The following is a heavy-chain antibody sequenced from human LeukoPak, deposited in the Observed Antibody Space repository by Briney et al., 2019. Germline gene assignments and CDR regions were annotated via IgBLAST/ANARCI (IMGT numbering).Heavy chain of an antibody. CDR1: GFTFSSYG. V-gene: IGHV3-33*01. CDR3: ARGDTYYYGWGSLHDY. J-gene: IGHJ4*02. Sequence: PGRSLRLSCAASGFTFSSYGMHWVRQAPGKGLEWVAVIWYDGSNKYYADSVKGRFTISRDNSKNTLYLQMNSLRAEDTAVYYCARGDTYYYGWGSLHDYWGQGALVTVSS. CDR2: IWYDGSNK. D-gene: IGHD3-10*01.